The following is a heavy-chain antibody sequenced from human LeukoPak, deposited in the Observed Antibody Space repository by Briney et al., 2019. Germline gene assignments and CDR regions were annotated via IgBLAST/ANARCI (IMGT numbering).Heavy chain of an antibody. CDR2: IYPNSGAT. Sequence: ASVKVSCKASGYTFTGYYMHWVRQAPGQGLEWMGWIYPNSGATKYAQKFQGRVTMTRDTSISTAYMELSGLRSDDTAVYYCGTLLSNGPFDYWGQGSLVTVSS. CDR3: GTLLSNGPFDY. CDR1: GYTFTGYY. V-gene: IGHV1-2*02. J-gene: IGHJ4*02.